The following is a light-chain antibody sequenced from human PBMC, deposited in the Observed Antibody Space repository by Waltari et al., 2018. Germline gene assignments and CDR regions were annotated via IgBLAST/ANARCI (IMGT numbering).Light chain of an antibody. CDR3: QTWGTVTVV. CDR2: VISDGSN. CDR1: SAHSRHA. J-gene: IGLJ3*02. Sequence: QVVLTQSPSASASLGASVKLTCTLTSAHSRHAIAWHPHQPNKGPRYLMTVISDGSNNKGDGIPDRFSGSSSGAERYHTISSLQSDDETDYDCQTWGTVTVVFGGGTKLTVL. V-gene: IGLV4-69*01.